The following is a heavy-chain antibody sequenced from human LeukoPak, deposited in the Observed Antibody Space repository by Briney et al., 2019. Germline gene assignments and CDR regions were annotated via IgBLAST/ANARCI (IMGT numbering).Heavy chain of an antibody. CDR2: MNPNSGNT. D-gene: IGHD6-13*01. CDR1: GYTFTSYN. V-gene: IGHV1-8*01. CDR3: ARTYSSSYYSVWEDYYYYMDV. J-gene: IGHJ6*03. Sequence: ASVEVSCKASGYTFTSYNINWVRQATGQGLEWMGWMNPNSGNTGYAQKFQGRVTMTRNTSISTAYMELSSLRSEDTAVYYCARTYSSSYYSVWEDYYYYMDVWGKGTTVTVSS.